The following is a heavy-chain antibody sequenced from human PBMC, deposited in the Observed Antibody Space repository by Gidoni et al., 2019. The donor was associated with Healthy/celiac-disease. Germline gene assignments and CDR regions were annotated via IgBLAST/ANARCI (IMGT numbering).Heavy chain of an antibody. J-gene: IGHJ4*02. CDR1: GFPFSSYW. V-gene: IGHV3-7*03. CDR3: ARDRYYDSSGYDY. D-gene: IGHD3-22*01. CDR2: IKQDGSEK. Sequence: EVQLVESGGGLVQPGGSLRLSCAASGFPFSSYWMSWVRQAPGKGLEWVANIKQDGSEKYYVDSVKGRFTISRDNAKNSLYLQMNSLRAEDTAVYYCARDRYYDSSGYDYWGQGTLVTVSS.